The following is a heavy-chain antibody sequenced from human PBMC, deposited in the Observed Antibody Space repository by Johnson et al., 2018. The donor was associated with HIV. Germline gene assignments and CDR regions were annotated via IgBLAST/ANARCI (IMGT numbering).Heavy chain of an antibody. D-gene: IGHD5-12*01. J-gene: IGHJ3*02. CDR2: IYTGGTT. Sequence: VQLVESGGGLIQPGGSLRLSCAASGFTVSSNYMSWVRQAPGKGLEWVSVIYTGGTTYYADSVKGRFTISRDNSKNKLDLQMNSLRAEDTAVYYCARVQVAMATIGYAFDIWGQGTMVTVSS. V-gene: IGHV3-66*03. CDR1: GFTVSSNY. CDR3: ARVQVAMATIGYAFDI.